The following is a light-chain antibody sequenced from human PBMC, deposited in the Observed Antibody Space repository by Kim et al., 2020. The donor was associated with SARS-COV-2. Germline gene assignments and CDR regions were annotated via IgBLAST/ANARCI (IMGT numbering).Light chain of an antibody. CDR3: QVWDSSSVHPVI. Sequence: PGKTDKIPCGGDSIGSRSVHWYQQKPGQAPLLVIYYDSARPSGIPERFSGSNSGNTATLTISRVEAGDEADYHCQVWDSSSVHPVIFGGGTQLTVL. CDR1: SIGSRS. CDR2: YDS. J-gene: IGLJ2*01. V-gene: IGLV3-21*01.